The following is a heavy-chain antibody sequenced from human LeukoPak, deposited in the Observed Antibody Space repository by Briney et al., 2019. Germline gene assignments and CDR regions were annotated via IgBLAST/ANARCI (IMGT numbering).Heavy chain of an antibody. D-gene: IGHD2-2*02. CDR1: GGSISSYY. V-gene: IGHV4-4*07. J-gene: IGHJ3*02. CDR2: IYTSGST. CDR3: AREMDGYCSSTSCYTGGAFDI. Sequence: PSETLSLTCTVSGGSISSYYWSWIRQPAGKGLEWIGRIYTSGSTNYNPSLKSRVTMSVDTSKNQFSLKLSSVTAADTAVYYCAREMDGYCSSTSCYTGGAFDIWGQGTMVTVSS.